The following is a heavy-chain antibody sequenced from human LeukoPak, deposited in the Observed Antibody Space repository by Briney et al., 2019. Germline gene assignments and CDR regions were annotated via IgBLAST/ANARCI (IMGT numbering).Heavy chain of an antibody. CDR2: INHSGST. CDR3: ARAEYCSSTSCYGFDY. J-gene: IGHJ4*02. D-gene: IGHD2-2*01. Sequence: SETLSLTCAVYGGSFSGYYWSWIRQPPGKGLEWIGEINHSGSTNYSPSLKSRVTISVDTSKNQFSLKLSSVTAADTAVYYCARAEYCSSTSCYGFDYWGQGTLVTVSS. CDR1: GGSFSGYY. V-gene: IGHV4-34*01.